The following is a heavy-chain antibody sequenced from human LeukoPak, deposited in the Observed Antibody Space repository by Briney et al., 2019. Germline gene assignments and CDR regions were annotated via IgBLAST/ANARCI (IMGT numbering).Heavy chain of an antibody. CDR3: ARGSGGNSVLRFLEWTMKGAWFDP. J-gene: IGHJ5*02. D-gene: IGHD3-3*01. CDR2: INHSGST. Sequence: SSETLSLTCAVYGGSFSGYYWSWIRQPPGKGLEWIGEINHSGSTNYNPSLKSRVTISVDTSKNQFSLKLSSVTAADTAVYYCARGSGGNSVLRFLEWTMKGAWFDPWGQGTLVTVSS. V-gene: IGHV4-34*01. CDR1: GGSFSGYY.